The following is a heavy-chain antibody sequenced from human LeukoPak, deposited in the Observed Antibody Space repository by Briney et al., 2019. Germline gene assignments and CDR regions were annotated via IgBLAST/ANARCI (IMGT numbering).Heavy chain of an antibody. Sequence: SETLSLTCAVYGGSFSGYYWSWIRQPPGKGLEWIGEINHSGSTNCNPSLKSRVTISVDTSKNQFSLKLSSVTAADTAVYYCARGRRDILTGYYLQFLDYWGQGTLVTVSS. J-gene: IGHJ4*02. V-gene: IGHV4-34*01. CDR3: ARGRRDILTGYYLQFLDY. D-gene: IGHD3-9*01. CDR1: GGSFSGYY. CDR2: INHSGST.